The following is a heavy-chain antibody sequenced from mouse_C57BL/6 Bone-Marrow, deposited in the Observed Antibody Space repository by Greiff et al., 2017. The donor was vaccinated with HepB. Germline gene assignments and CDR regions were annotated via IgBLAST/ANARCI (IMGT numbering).Heavy chain of an antibody. J-gene: IGHJ2*01. CDR1: GYTFTSYW. Sequence: QVQLKQPGAELVRPGSSVKLSCKASGYTFTSYWMDWVKQRPGQGLEWIGNIYPSDSETHYNQKFKDKATLTVDKSSSTAYMQLRSLTSEDSAVYYCARNRNYYFDCWGQGTTLTVSS. V-gene: IGHV1-61*01. CDR3: ARNRNYYFDC. CDR2: IYPSDSET.